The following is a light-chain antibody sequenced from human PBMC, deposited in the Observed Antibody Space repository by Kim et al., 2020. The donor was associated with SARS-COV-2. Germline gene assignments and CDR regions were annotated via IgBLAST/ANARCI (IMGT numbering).Light chain of an antibody. CDR2: DAC. J-gene: IGKJ2*01. CDR3: QQYNSPYT. V-gene: IGKV1-5*01. Sequence: IQVTQSPSTLSASVGDTVTITCRASQYIGRWLAWYQQKPGNAPKVLIYDACTLESGVPSRFNASGSGTEFTLTITNVQPDDFATYYCQQYNSPYTFGQGTKLEI. CDR1: QYIGRW.